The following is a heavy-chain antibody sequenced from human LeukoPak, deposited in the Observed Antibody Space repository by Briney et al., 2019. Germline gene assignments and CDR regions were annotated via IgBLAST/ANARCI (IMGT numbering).Heavy chain of an antibody. Sequence: SETLSLTCTVAGGSFSTSPYYWGWIRQPPGKGQEWIGSIHYSGTTYYNPSLKSRVTISVDSSKNQFSLKLSSVTAADTAVYYCARGQRQRYCSSTSCYNYFDYWGQGTLVTVSS. J-gene: IGHJ4*02. CDR2: IHYSGTT. CDR1: GGSFSTSPYY. V-gene: IGHV4-39*01. D-gene: IGHD2-2*01. CDR3: ARGQRQRYCSSTSCYNYFDY.